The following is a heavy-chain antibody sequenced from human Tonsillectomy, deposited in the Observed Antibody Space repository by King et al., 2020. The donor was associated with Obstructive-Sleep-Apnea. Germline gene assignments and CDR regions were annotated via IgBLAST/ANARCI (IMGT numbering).Heavy chain of an antibody. CDR1: GFSLSTSGMC. CDR2: IDWDDDK. V-gene: IGHV2-70*04. CDR3: ARIGHYYDSSGYYYGQNNYGAFDI. D-gene: IGHD3-22*01. J-gene: IGHJ3*02. Sequence: FTLKESGPALVKPTQTLTLTCTFSGFSLSTSGMCVSWIRQPPGKALEWLARIDWDDDKFYSTSLKTRLTISKDTSKNQVVLTMTNMDPVDTATYYLARIGHYYDSSGYYYGQNNYGAFDIWGQGTMVTVSS.